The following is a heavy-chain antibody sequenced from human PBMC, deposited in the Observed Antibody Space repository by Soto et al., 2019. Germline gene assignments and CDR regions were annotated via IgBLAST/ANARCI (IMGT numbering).Heavy chain of an antibody. D-gene: IGHD4-4*01. CDR2: ITATNGNT. V-gene: IGHV3-23*01. CDR3: AKDEGTSSTVFDY. CDR1: GFTFNAYA. Sequence: PGGALRLSCVASGFTFNAYAMGWVRQAPGKGLEWVSSITATNGNTYYADSVRGRFTISRDNSRNSLFLQMNGLRPEDSALYYCAKDEGTSSTVFDYWGQGTLVTVSS. J-gene: IGHJ4*02.